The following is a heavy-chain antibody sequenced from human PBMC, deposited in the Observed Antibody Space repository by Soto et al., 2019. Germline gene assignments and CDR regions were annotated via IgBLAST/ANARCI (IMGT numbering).Heavy chain of an antibody. CDR3: ARTASAGTLNQFDP. V-gene: IGHV1-8*02. D-gene: IGHD6-13*01. CDR2: MNPGSGKT. J-gene: IGHJ5*02. Sequence: QVQLVQSGAEVKEPGASVRVSCKASGYTFINFDISWVRQAAGQGLEWLGWMNPGSGKTGYASKFQGRVAMTRDASTGTSPLELSSLTSDDTAVDYCARTASAGTLNQFDPWSQATLVTNSS. CDR1: GYTFINFD.